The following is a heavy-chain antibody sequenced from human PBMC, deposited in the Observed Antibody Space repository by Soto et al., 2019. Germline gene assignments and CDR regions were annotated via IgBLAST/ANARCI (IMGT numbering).Heavy chain of an antibody. CDR3: VRSMSERWLQLPDF. CDR2: IYPGDSDT. D-gene: IGHD1-1*01. Sequence: PGESLKISCKGSGYSFTTYWIGWVRQMPGKGLEWMGIIYPGDSDTRYSPSLQGQVTISADKSISTAYLQWSSLKASDTAMYYCVRSMSERWLQLPDFWGQGTLVTVSS. J-gene: IGHJ4*02. CDR1: GYSFTTYW. V-gene: IGHV5-51*01.